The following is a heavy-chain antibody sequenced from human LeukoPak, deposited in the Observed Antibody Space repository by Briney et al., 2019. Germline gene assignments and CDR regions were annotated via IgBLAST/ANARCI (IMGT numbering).Heavy chain of an antibody. J-gene: IGHJ6*02. CDR3: ARGYSRSWYEPPFGMDV. CDR1: GRTFISYA. Sequence: SVKASCKACGRTFISYAISWVRQAPGRGREGMGRIIPILGMANYAQKFRGRVTNTPDKSSSTVYIELINLKEGGPPVDYCARGYSRSWYEPPFGMDVRGQGNTVTVSS. V-gene: IGHV1-69*04. CDR2: IIPILGMA. D-gene: IGHD6-13*01.